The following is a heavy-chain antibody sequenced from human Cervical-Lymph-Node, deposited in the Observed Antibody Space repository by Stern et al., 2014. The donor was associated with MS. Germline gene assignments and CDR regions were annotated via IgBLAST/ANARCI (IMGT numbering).Heavy chain of an antibody. J-gene: IGHJ4*02. CDR3: ARSRRSVVVTALTGYYFDY. CDR2: LFPIFGTA. Sequence: QVKLVEYGAEVKKPGSSVKVSCKASGGTFSSYAISWVRQAPGQGLEWMGGLFPIFGTANFAQKFQGIVTITADESTSTAYMELSSLRSEDTAVYCWARSRRSVVVTALTGYYFDYWGQGTLVTVSS. D-gene: IGHD2-21*02. CDR1: GGTFSSYA. V-gene: IGHV1-69*01.